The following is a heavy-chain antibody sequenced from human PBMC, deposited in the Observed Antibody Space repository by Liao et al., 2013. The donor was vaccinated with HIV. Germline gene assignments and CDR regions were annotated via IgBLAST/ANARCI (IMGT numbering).Heavy chain of an antibody. CDR2: IYYSGST. D-gene: IGHD6-19*01. CDR1: GGSIGSSSYY. Sequence: QLQLQESGPGLVKPSETLSLTCTVSGGSIGSSSYYWGWIRQPPGKGLEWIGSIYYSGSTYYNPSLKSRVTISVDTSKNQFSLKLNSVTAADTAVYYCARGPRGTVTGPVRFDYWGQGTLVTVSS. J-gene: IGHJ4*02. V-gene: IGHV4-39*07. CDR3: ARGPRGTVTGPVRFDY.